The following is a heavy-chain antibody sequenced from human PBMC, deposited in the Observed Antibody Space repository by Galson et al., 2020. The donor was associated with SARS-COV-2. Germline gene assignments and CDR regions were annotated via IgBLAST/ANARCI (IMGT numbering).Heavy chain of an antibody. Sequence: ASETLSLTCTVSGGSISSYYWSWIRQPAGKGLEWIGRIYTSGSTNYNPSLKSRVTMSVDTSKNQFSLKLSSVTAADTAVYYCARVRGYSYGLLYYYYYGMDVWGQGTTVTVSS. CDR1: GGSISSYY. J-gene: IGHJ6*02. V-gene: IGHV4-4*07. D-gene: IGHD5-18*01. CDR3: ARVRGYSYGLLYYYYYGMDV. CDR2: IYTSGST.